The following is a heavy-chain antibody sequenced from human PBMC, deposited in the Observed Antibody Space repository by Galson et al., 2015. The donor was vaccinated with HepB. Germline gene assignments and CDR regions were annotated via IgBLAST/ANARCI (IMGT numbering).Heavy chain of an antibody. CDR2: IYSGTST. Sequence: SLRLSCAASGFTVSSNYMSWVRQAPGKGLEWVSIIYSGTSTYYADPVRGRFTISRHNFKNTLYLQMNSLRAEDTAVYYCARGPRYYYDSSGPGYFDYWGQGTLVTVSS. CDR1: GFTVSSNY. V-gene: IGHV3-53*04. CDR3: ARGPRYYYDSSGPGYFDY. D-gene: IGHD3-22*01. J-gene: IGHJ4*02.